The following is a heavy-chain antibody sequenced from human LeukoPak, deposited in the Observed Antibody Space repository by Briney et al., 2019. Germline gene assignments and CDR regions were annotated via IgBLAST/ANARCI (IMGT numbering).Heavy chain of an antibody. CDR3: ARVPMYDSSGYYIDFDY. CDR2: INPSGGST. V-gene: IGHV1-46*01. CDR1: GYTFTSYY. D-gene: IGHD3-22*01. J-gene: IGHJ4*02. Sequence: SVKVSCKASGYTFTSYYMHWVRQAPGQGLEWMGIINPSGGSTSYAQKFQGRVTMTRDTSTSTVYMELSSLRSEDTAVYYCARVPMYDSSGYYIDFDYWGQGTLVTVSS.